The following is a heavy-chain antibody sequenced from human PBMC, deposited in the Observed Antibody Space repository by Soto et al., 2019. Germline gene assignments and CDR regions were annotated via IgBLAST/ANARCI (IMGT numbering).Heavy chain of an antibody. CDR3: ASGYYDSSPTGYYYGMYX. CDR1: GGTFSSYA. J-gene: IGHJ6*02. Sequence: GASVKVSCKASGGTFSSYAISWVRQAPGQGLEWMGGIIPIFGTANYAQKFQGRVTITADESTSTAYMELSSLRSEDTAVYYCASGYYDSSPTGYYYGMYXWGQGTTVTVS. CDR2: IIPIFGTA. V-gene: IGHV1-69*13. D-gene: IGHD3-22*01.